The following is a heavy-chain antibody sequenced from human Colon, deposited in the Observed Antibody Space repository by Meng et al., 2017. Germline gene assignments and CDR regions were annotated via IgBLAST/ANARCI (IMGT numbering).Heavy chain of an antibody. V-gene: IGHV3-7*04. J-gene: IGHJ5*02. CDR2: IKEDGSEK. Sequence: GESLKISCAASGFTFSSYWMSWVRQAPGKGLEWVANIKEDGSEKYYVDSVKGRFTISRDNAKNSLYLQMNSLRAEDTAVYYCARGEQWLAQNHWGQGTLVTVSS. D-gene: IGHD6-19*01. CDR1: GFTFSSYW. CDR3: ARGEQWLAQNH.